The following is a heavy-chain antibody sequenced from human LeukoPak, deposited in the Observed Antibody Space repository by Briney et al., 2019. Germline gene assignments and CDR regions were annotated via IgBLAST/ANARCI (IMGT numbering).Heavy chain of an antibody. J-gene: IGHJ4*02. V-gene: IGHV4-39*01. CDR2: IYYSGST. CDR3: ARQQSAGAFDY. CDR1: GGSISSSSYY. Sequence: SETLSLTCTVSGGSISSSSYYWGWIRQPPGKGLEWIGSIYYSGSTYYNPSLKSRVTISVDTSKNQYSLKLSSVTAADTAVYYCARQQSAGAFDYWGQGTLVTVSS. D-gene: IGHD3-10*01.